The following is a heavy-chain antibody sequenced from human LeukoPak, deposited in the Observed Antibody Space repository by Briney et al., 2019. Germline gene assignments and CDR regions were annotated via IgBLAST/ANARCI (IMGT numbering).Heavy chain of an antibody. CDR1: GFTFSSYA. CDR2: TTGGGST. D-gene: IGHD2-2*02. Sequence: PGGSLRLSCAASGFTFSSYAMTWVRQAPGKGLEWVSSTTGGGSTYYPDSVKGRLTISRDNSKNTLYLQMNSLRAEDTAVYYCAKARGGYTRTLFDYWGQGTLVTVSS. V-gene: IGHV3-23*01. CDR3: AKARGGYTRTLFDY. J-gene: IGHJ4*02.